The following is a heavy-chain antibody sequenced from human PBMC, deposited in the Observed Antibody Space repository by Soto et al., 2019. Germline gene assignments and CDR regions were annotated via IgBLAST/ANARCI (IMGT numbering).Heavy chain of an antibody. J-gene: IGHJ4*02. D-gene: IGHD3-22*01. CDR1: GYTLTELS. CDR3: ATSSITMIVVVTQGSFDY. CDR2: FDLEDGET. V-gene: IGHV1-24*01. Sequence: ASVKVSCKVSGYTLTELSMHWVRQAPGKGLEWMGVFDLEDGETIYAQNFQGRVTMTEDTSTDTVYMELSSLSSEDTAFYYFATSSITMIVVVTQGSFDYWGQGTLVTVSS.